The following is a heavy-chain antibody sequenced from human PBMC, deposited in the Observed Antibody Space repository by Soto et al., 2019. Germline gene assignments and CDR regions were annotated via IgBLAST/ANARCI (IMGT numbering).Heavy chain of an antibody. CDR1: GLTFSDHA. CDR3: AKTRGLPSEFAH. CDR2: ISRAGDSA. V-gene: IGHV3-23*01. J-gene: IGHJ4*02. Sequence: GGSLRLSCAASGLTFSDHAMSWVRQAPGEGLEWVSTISRAGDSAYFAVSVKGRFTISRDNSKNTLHLQMNSLRVGDTAVYFCAKTRGLPSEFAHWGQGRLVTVSS.